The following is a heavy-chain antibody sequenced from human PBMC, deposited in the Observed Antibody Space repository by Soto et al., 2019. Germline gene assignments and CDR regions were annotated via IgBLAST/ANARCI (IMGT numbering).Heavy chain of an antibody. CDR1: GGTFSTYA. D-gene: IGHD2-15*01. J-gene: IGHJ6*02. V-gene: IGHV1-69*01. CDR3: ARSQGGSSSLDIYYYYYYGMDV. CDR2: DIPIFGTP. Sequence: QVQLVQSGAEVKKPGSSVKVSCKAPGGTFSTYAISWVRQAPGQGLEWMGGDIPIFGTPKYAKKFQGRVTITADESTSTGYMELRSLRSEDTAVYYCARSQGGSSSLDIYYYYYYGMDVWGHGTTVTVSS.